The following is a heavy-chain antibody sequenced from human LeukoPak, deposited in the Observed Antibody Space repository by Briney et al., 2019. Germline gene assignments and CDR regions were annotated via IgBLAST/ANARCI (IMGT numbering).Heavy chain of an antibody. J-gene: IGHJ4*02. CDR1: GGSISSSSYY. Sequence: KPSETLSLTCTVSGGSISSSSYYWGWIRQPPGKGLEWIGSIYYSGSTYYNPSLKSRVTISVDTSKNQFSLKLSSVTAADTAVYYCARAGPDMTAWDPFDYWGQGTLVTVSS. CDR2: IYYSGST. V-gene: IGHV4-39*01. D-gene: IGHD1-26*01. CDR3: ARAGPDMTAWDPFDY.